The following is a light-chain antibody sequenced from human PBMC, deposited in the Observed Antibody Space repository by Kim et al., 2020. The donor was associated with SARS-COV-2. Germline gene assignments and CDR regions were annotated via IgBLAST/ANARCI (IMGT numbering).Light chain of an antibody. Sequence: EIVMTQSPATLPVSPGERATLSCRASQSVSSNLAWYQQKPGQAPRLLIYGASTRATGIPARFSGSGSGTEFTLTISSLQSGDFVVYYCQQYNNWPPATFGQGTKVGIK. CDR2: GAS. CDR1: QSVSSN. CDR3: QQYNNWPPAT. J-gene: IGKJ1*01. V-gene: IGKV3-15*01.